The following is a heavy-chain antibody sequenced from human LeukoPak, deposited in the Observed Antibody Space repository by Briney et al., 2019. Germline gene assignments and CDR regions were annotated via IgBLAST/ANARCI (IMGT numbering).Heavy chain of an antibody. CDR1: GYTFTGYY. V-gene: IGHV1-2*02. D-gene: IGHD3-10*01. Sequence: ASVKVSCKASGYTFTGYYMHWVRQAPGQGLEWMGWINPNSGGTNYAQKLQGRVTMTRDTSISTAYMELSRLRSDDTAVYYCASTLRGVIITRAFDIWGQGTMVTVSS. CDR2: INPNSGGT. CDR3: ASTLRGVIITRAFDI. J-gene: IGHJ3*02.